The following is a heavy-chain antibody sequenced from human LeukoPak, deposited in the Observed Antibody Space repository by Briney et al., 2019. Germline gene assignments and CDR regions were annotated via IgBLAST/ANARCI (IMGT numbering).Heavy chain of an antibody. J-gene: IGHJ6*03. Sequence: PPETLSPTCTVSGGSLSPYFWTWIRQPPGQGLEWIGYIYYSGSTNYNPTLTRRGTISPDTCKNQCSIKLCTVTAGAPAVYSCARAFYPGDYSYMSVWGKETTVTLSS. D-gene: IGHD3-3*02. V-gene: IGHV4-59*01. CDR1: GGSLSPYF. CDR3: ARAFYPGDYSYMSV. CDR2: IYYSGST.